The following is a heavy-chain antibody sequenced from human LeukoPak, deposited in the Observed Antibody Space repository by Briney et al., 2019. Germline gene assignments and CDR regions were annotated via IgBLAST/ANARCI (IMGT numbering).Heavy chain of an antibody. CDR1: GFTFSSYA. J-gene: IGHJ4*02. V-gene: IGHV3-30-3*01. CDR2: ISYDGSNK. Sequence: PGGSLRLSCAASGFTFSSYAMHWVRQAPGKGLEWVAVISYDGSNKYYADSVKGRFTISRDNSKNTPYLQMNSLRAEDTAVYYCARDLDYWGQGTLVTVSS. CDR3: ARDLDY.